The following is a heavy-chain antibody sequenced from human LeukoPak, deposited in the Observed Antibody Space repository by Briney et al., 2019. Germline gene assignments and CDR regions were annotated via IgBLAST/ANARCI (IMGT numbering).Heavy chain of an antibody. CDR3: ATAPPYCGGDCYSSFDY. CDR2: FDPEDGET. V-gene: IGHV1-24*01. D-gene: IGHD2-21*02. J-gene: IGHJ4*02. Sequence: ASVKVSCKVSGYTLTELSMHWVRQAPGKGLEWMGGFDPEDGETIYAQKFQGRVTMTEDTSTDTAYMEQSSLRSEDTAVYYCATAPPYCGGDCYSSFDYWGQGTLVTVSS. CDR1: GYTLTELS.